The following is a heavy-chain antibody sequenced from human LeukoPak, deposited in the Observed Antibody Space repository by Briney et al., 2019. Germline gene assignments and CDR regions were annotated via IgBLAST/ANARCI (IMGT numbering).Heavy chain of an antibody. V-gene: IGHV3-33*01. D-gene: IGHD1-26*01. Sequence: PGGSLRLSCAASGFTFSSYGMHWVRQAPGKGLEWVAVIWYDGSNKYYADSVKGRFTISRDNSKNTLYLQMNSLRAEDTAVYYCARGAPIVGATQGIDYWGQGTLVTVSS. CDR3: ARGAPIVGATQGIDY. CDR2: IWYDGSNK. J-gene: IGHJ4*02. CDR1: GFTFSSYG.